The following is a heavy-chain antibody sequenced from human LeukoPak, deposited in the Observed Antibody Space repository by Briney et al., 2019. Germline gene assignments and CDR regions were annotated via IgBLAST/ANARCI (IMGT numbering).Heavy chain of an antibody. Sequence: RPGRSLRLSCTASGFIFGDYAMSWVRQAPGKGLEWVGFIRSKAYGGTTESAASVKGRFTISRDDSKSITYLQMNSLKSEDTAVYYCTRMGNWFDAFDICGQGTRVTVSS. D-gene: IGHD3-9*01. CDR3: TRMGNWFDAFDI. V-gene: IGHV3-49*04. CDR2: IRSKAYGGTT. J-gene: IGHJ3*02. CDR1: GFIFGDYA.